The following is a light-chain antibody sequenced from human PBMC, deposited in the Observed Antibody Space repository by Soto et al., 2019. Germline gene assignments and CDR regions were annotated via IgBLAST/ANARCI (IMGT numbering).Light chain of an antibody. J-gene: IGKJ5*01. CDR3: QQYNNWPFS. V-gene: IGKV3-15*01. CDR1: QGVTTN. Sequence: EILLTQSPSTLSVYPLERVHLSCTAGQGVTTNFAWYQQKSGQSPRLLIYDVSSRATGVPSRFSGTGSETDFTLTISGLQSEDSAIYFCQQYNNWPFSFGQGTRLEI. CDR2: DVS.